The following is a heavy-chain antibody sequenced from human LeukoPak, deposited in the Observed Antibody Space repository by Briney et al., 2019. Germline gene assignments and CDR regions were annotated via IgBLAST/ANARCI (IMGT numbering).Heavy chain of an antibody. Sequence: PSQTLSLTCTVSGGSISSGSYYWSWIRQPAGKGLGWIGRIYTSGSTNYNPSLKSRVTISVDTSKNQFSLKLSSVTAADTAVYYCARDYSRRYCSGGSCYSEPDYWGQGTLVTVSS. CDR2: IYTSGST. V-gene: IGHV4-61*02. CDR1: GGSISSGSYY. J-gene: IGHJ4*02. CDR3: ARDYSRRYCSGGSCYSEPDY. D-gene: IGHD2-15*01.